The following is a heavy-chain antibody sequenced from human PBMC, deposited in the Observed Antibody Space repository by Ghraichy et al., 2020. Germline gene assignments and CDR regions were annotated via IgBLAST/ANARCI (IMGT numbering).Heavy chain of an antibody. V-gene: IGHV3-49*03. CDR1: GFTFGDYA. CDR2: IRSKAYGGTT. J-gene: IGHJ6*02. Sequence: GGSLRLSCTASGFTFGDYAMSWFRQAPGKGLEWVGFIRSKAYGGTTEYAASVKGRFTISRDDSKSIAYLQMNSLKTEDTAVYYCTRVGPYYDSSGYYYYGMDVWGQGTTVTVSS. CDR3: TRVGPYYDSSGYYYYGMDV. D-gene: IGHD3-22*01.